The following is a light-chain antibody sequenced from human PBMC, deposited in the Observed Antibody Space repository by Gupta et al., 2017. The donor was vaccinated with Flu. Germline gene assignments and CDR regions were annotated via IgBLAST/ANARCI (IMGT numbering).Light chain of an antibody. J-gene: IGKJ2*01. CDR1: QSVLYSSNNKNY. CDR2: WAS. CDR3: QKYNSTPQT. Sequence: DIVLTQSSDSLAVSLGERATINCKSSQSVLYSSNNKNYLAWYQQKPGQPPKLLINWASTRESGVPDRFSGSGSGTDFTLTISSLQAEDVAVYYCQKYNSTPQTLGKGTKREIK. V-gene: IGKV4-1*01.